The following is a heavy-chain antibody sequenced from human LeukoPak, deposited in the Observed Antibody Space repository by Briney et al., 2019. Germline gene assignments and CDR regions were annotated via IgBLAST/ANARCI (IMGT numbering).Heavy chain of an antibody. CDR2: IYTSGST. D-gene: IGHD2-15*01. Sequence: SQTLSLTCTVSGGSISSYYWSWIRQPAGKGLEWIGRIYTSGSTNYNPSLKSRVTMSVDTSKNQFSLKLSSVTAADTAVYYCASQYCSGGSCDAFDIWGQGTMVTVSS. CDR1: GGSISSYY. V-gene: IGHV4-4*07. J-gene: IGHJ3*02. CDR3: ASQYCSGGSCDAFDI.